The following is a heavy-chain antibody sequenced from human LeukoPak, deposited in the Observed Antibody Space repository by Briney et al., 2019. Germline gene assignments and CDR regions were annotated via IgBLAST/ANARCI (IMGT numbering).Heavy chain of an antibody. J-gene: IGHJ6*02. D-gene: IGHD6-13*01. CDR2: IWYDGSNK. Sequence: PGGSLRLSCAASGFTFSSYAMSWVRQAPGKGLEWVAVIWYDGSNKYYADSVKGRFTISRDNSKNTLYLQMNSLRAEDTAVYYCARGQPSIAAANYYGMDVWGQGTTVTVSS. CDR3: ARGQPSIAAANYYGMDV. V-gene: IGHV3-33*08. CDR1: GFTFSSYA.